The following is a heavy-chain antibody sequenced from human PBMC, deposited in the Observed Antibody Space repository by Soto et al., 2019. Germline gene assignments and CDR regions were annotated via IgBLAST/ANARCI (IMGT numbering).Heavy chain of an antibody. CDR1: GGSVSVYY. J-gene: IGHJ4*02. V-gene: IGHV4-59*02. Sequence: PSETLSLTCTISGGSVSVYYWSWIRQSTGHGLEWIGYIYASGSPYYNPSLRSRVTISADTSKNQISLKLTSPTAADTAVYYCARGVGSSPPQYWGRGTLVTVSS. CDR3: ARGVGSSPPQY. CDR2: IYASGSP. D-gene: IGHD1-26*01.